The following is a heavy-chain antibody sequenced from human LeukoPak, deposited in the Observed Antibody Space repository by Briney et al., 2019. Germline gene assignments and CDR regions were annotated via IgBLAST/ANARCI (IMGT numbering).Heavy chain of an antibody. Sequence: ASVKVSCKASGYTFTTYAMHWVRQAPGQRLEWMGRINAGNGNTKYSQKFQGRVTITRDTSASTAYMELSSLRSEDTAVYYCARDRDTAMEDFDYWGQGTLVTVSS. J-gene: IGHJ4*02. CDR3: ARDRDTAMEDFDY. V-gene: IGHV1-3*01. CDR2: INAGNGNT. D-gene: IGHD5-18*01. CDR1: GYTFTTYA.